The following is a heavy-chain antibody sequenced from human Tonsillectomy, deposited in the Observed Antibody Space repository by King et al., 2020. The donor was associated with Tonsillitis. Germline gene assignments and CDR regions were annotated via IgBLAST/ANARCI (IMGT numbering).Heavy chain of an antibody. V-gene: IGHV3-7*04. CDR1: GFTFSSYW. D-gene: IGHD6-13*01. Sequence: VQLVESGGGLVQPGGSLRLSCAASGFTFSSYWMSWVRQAPGKGLEWVANIKQDGSEKYYVDSGKGRFTISRDNAKNSLYLQMNSLRAEDTAVYYCARDHRTSGYSSSWYDYWGQGTLVTVSS. CDR2: IKQDGSEK. J-gene: IGHJ4*02. CDR3: ARDHRTSGYSSSWYDY.